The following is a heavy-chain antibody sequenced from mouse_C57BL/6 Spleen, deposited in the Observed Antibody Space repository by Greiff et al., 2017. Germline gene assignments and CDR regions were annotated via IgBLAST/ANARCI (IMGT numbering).Heavy chain of an antibody. CDR2: INPGSGGT. D-gene: IGHD1-1*02. V-gene: IGHV1-54*01. Sequence: QVQLQQSGAELVRPGTSVKVSCKASGYAFTNYLIEWVKQRPGQGLEWIGVINPGSGGTNYNEKFKGKATLTADKSSSTAYMQLSSLTSEDSAVYFCARYGGNYSYWGQGTTLTVSS. CDR3: ARYGGNYSY. CDR1: GYAFTNYL. J-gene: IGHJ2*01.